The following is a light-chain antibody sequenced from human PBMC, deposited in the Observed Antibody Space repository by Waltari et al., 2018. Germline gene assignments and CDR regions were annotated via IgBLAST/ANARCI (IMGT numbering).Light chain of an antibody. CDR1: NIGSKS. CDR2: DDS. CDR3: QVWDISSDHPV. V-gene: IGLV3-21*03. Sequence: SYVLTQPPSVSVAPGKTARITCGGNNIGSKSVHWYQQKPGQAPVLVVYDDSDRPSGIAERFSGSNSGNTATLTISRVEDGDEADYYCQVWDISSDHPVFGGGTKLTVL. J-gene: IGLJ2*01.